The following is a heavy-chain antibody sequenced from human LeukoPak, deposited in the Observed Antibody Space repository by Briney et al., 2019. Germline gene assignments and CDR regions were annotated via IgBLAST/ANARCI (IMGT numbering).Heavy chain of an antibody. V-gene: IGHV3-30*03. Sequence: GRSLRLSCAASRFIFSTYGMHWVRQAPGKGLEWVAVISYDGSYESYADSMKGRFTISRDNSKNTLYLQMNSLRAEDTAVYYCVRDEGWSGDYVFDYWGQGTLVTVSS. CDR2: ISYDGSYE. CDR3: VRDEGWSGDYVFDY. J-gene: IGHJ4*02. CDR1: RFIFSTYG. D-gene: IGHD4-17*01.